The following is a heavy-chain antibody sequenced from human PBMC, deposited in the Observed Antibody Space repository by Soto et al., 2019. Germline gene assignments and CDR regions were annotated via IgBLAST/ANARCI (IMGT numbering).Heavy chain of an antibody. J-gene: IGHJ6*02. CDR3: AREETAWPLAYGLDV. D-gene: IGHD2-21*02. Sequence: RRLSCVASGFTFSTYSMNWVRQAPGKGLEWVSTIGTRSDIYYAESVKGRFTISRDNAKNSLSLQMNSLRVEDTAVYYCAREETAWPLAYGLDVWGQGTAVTVSS. CDR1: GFTFSTYS. CDR2: IGTRSDI. V-gene: IGHV3-21*01.